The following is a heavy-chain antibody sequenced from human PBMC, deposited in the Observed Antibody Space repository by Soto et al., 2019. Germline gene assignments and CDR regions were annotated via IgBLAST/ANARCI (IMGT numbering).Heavy chain of an antibody. CDR1: GFTFSYYW. J-gene: IGHJ3*01. Sequence: EVQLVESGGGLVRPGGSLRLSCAASGFTFSYYWMHWVRQAPGKGLVWVSRIHSDGRSTTYADFVKGRVSISRDNXRXXXXXXXNXVXXXDXAVXYCARXDRRAFDLWGQGTVVTVSS. V-gene: IGHV3-74*01. CDR2: IHSDGRST. CDR3: ARXDRRAFDL.